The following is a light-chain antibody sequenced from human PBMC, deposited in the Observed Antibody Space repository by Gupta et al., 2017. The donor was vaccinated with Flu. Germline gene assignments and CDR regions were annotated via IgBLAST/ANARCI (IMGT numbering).Light chain of an antibody. CDR3: QQRRDLIT. J-gene: IGKJ4*01. V-gene: IGKV3-11*01. CDR1: QSVSNF. CDR2: DAS. Sequence: EIVLTQSPATLSLSPGERASLSCRASQSVSNFLAWYQHKPGQAPRLLIYDASNRANGIPARFSGSGSETDFALTISCLEHEDSAVYYCQQRRDLITFGGGTKVQIK.